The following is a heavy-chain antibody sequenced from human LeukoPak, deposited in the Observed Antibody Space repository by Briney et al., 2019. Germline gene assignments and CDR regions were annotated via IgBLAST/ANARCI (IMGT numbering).Heavy chain of an antibody. CDR2: IKQDGGEK. J-gene: IGHJ4*02. CDR3: AREPEGLLAFDY. CDR1: GFSFSSYW. V-gene: IGHV3-7*01. D-gene: IGHD2-15*01. Sequence: PGGSLRLSCAASGFSFSSYWMSWVRQAPGKGLEWVATIKQDGGEKYYVDSVKGRFTISRDNAKNSLYLQMNSLRAEDTAVYYCAREPEGLLAFDYWGQGTLVTVSS.